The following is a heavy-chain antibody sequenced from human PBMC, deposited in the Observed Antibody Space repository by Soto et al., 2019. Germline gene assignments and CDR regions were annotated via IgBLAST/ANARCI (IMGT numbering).Heavy chain of an antibody. Sequence: GASVKVSCKASGYTFTSYYMHWVRQAPGQGLEWMGIINPSGGSTSYAQKFQGRVTMTRDTSTSTVYMELSSLRSEDTAVYYCARGYDSSGWYHYYGMDVWGQGTTVTVSS. CDR3: ARGYDSSGWYHYYGMDV. V-gene: IGHV1-46*01. CDR1: GYTFTSYY. J-gene: IGHJ6*02. CDR2: INPSGGST. D-gene: IGHD6-19*01.